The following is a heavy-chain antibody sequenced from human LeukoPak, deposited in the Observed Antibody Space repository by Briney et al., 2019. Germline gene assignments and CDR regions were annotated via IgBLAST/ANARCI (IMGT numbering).Heavy chain of an antibody. CDR1: GFTFKTYG. Sequence: GRSLRLSCVASGFTFKTYGMSWVRQAPGKGLEWVSTISGSDGSTYYADSVKGRFTISRDNSKSTLYLQMNSLRAEDTAVYYCAAGFYFGDYWGQGTLVTVSS. V-gene: IGHV3-23*01. D-gene: IGHD3-3*01. J-gene: IGHJ4*02. CDR3: AAGFYFGDY. CDR2: ISGSDGST.